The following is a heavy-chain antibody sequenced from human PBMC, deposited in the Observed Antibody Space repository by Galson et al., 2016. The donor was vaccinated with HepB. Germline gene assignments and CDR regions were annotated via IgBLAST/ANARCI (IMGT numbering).Heavy chain of an antibody. J-gene: IGHJ6*02. Sequence: SLRLSCASSGFTFSSYAMTWVRQAPGKGLEWVSATSGSAGRTFYADSVKGRFTISRDNSKNTLYLQMDGLRAEDSALYYCAKAQGSMVRDYYYGLDVWGQETTVTVSS. CDR3: AKAQGSMVRDYYYGLDV. V-gene: IGHV3-23*01. CDR1: GFTFSSYA. CDR2: TSGSAGRT. D-gene: IGHD3-10*01.